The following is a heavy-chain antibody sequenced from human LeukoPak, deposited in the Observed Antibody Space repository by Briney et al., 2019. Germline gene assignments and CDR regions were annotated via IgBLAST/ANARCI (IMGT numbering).Heavy chain of an antibody. J-gene: IGHJ3*02. CDR1: GGSISSSSYY. D-gene: IGHD1-26*01. Sequence: SETLSLTCTVSGGSISSSSYYWGWIRQPPWKGLEWIGSIYYSGSTYYNPSLKSRVTISVDTSKNQFSLKLSSVTAADTAVYYCARCRWELLAFDIWGQGTMVTVSS. V-gene: IGHV4-39*01. CDR3: ARCRWELLAFDI. CDR2: IYYSGST.